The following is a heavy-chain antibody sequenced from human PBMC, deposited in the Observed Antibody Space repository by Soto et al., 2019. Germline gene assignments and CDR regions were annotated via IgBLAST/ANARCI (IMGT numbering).Heavy chain of an antibody. D-gene: IGHD4-17*01. J-gene: IGHJ6*02. CDR3: ITDPYGGSCYDYGMDV. CDR2: TKTKTDVGAT. V-gene: IGHV3-15*01. CDR1: ESTFRKAW. Sequence: PGGSLRLSCGASESTFRKAWMTGVRQAPGKGREWVGRTKTKTDVGATDFPAHVRGRVTIWRDDSAHTLNLQMNSLKTEDRASDYCITDPYGGSCYDYGMDVWGQGTTVTVSS.